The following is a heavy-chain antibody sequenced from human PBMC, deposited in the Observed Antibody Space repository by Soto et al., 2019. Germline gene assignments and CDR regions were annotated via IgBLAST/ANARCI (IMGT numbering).Heavy chain of an antibody. Sequence: EVQLVESGGGLVQPGGSLRLSCAASGFTVSSNYMSWVRQAPGKGLEWVSVIYSGGSTYYADSVKGRFTISRDNSKNTLYLQMNSLRAEDTAVYYCARDLRITFGGVIVGHDAFDIWGQGTMVTVSS. CDR1: GFTVSSNY. CDR2: IYSGGST. V-gene: IGHV3-66*01. J-gene: IGHJ3*02. D-gene: IGHD3-16*02. CDR3: ARDLRITFGGVIVGHDAFDI.